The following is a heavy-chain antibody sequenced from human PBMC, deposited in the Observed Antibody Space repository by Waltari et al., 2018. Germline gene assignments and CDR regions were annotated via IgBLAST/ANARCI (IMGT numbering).Heavy chain of an antibody. V-gene: IGHV3-21*01. CDR2: ISSTGTFI. Sequence: EVQLVESGGGLVEPGGSLSLSCAASGFTFSSYSMVWVSQAPGKGVECVSSISSTGTFIYYADSVKGRFTISKDDARNSLLLQMNSLRAGDSAVYYCAREGRFRLDYWGQGTLVTVSS. CDR1: GFTFSSYS. J-gene: IGHJ4*02. D-gene: IGHD3-3*01. CDR3: AREGRFRLDY.